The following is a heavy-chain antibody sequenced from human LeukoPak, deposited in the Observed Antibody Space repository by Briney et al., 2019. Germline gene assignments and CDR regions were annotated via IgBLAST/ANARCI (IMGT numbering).Heavy chain of an antibody. D-gene: IGHD2-21*02. CDR2: VSYDGTDT. CDR1: GFTFTNYA. CDR3: VRDAVTAY. V-gene: IGHV3-30*09. J-gene: IGHJ4*02. Sequence: GGSLRLSCAASGFTFTNYAMNWVRQAPGKGLEWVATVSYDGTDTSYADSVKGRFAIFRDNSKNTLYLQMNSLRNEDTAVYYCVRDAVTAYWGQGTLVTVSS.